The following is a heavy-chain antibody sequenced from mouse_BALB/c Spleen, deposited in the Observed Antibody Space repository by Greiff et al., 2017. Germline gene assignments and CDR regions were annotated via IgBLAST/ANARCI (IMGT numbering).Heavy chain of an antibody. CDR2: ISYSGST. D-gene: IGHD2-4*01. CDR3: ARGGDYDSWYFDV. CDR1: GYSITSDYA. Sequence: EVKLQESGPGLVKPSQSLSLTCTVTGYSITSDYAWNWIRQFPGNKLEWMGYISYSGSTSYNPSLKSRISITRDTSKNQFFLQLNSVTTEDTATYYCARGGDYDSWYFDVWGAGTTVTVSS. V-gene: IGHV3-2*02. J-gene: IGHJ1*01.